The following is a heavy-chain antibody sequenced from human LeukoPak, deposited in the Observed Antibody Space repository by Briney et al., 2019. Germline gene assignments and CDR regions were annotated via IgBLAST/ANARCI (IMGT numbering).Heavy chain of an antibody. Sequence: PGGSLRLSCAASGFTFTSYAMNWVRQAPGKGLEWVSAISGSGGSTYYADSVKGRFTISRDKSKNTLYLQMNSLRAEDTAVYYCAKGSVWFGEFTVDYWGQGTLVTVSS. J-gene: IGHJ4*02. CDR2: ISGSGGST. V-gene: IGHV3-23*01. CDR3: AKGSVWFGEFTVDY. CDR1: GFTFTSYA. D-gene: IGHD3-10*01.